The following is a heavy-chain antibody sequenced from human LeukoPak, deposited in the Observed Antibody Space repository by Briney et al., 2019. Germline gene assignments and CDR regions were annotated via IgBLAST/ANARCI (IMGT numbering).Heavy chain of an antibody. CDR1: GGSISSGSYY. Sequence: SETLSLTCTVSGGSISSGSYYWSWIRQPAGKGLEWIGRIYTSGSTNYNPSLKSRVTISVDTSKNQFSLKLSSVTAADTAVYYCARGSCSSTSCYSYSDYWGQGTLVTVSS. CDR2: IYTSGST. V-gene: IGHV4-61*02. CDR3: ARGSCSSTSCYSYSDY. J-gene: IGHJ4*02. D-gene: IGHD2-2*02.